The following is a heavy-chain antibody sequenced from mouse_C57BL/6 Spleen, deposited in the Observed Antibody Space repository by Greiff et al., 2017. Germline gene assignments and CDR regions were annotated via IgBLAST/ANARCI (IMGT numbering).Heavy chain of an antibody. D-gene: IGHD2-5*01. J-gene: IGHJ3*01. V-gene: IGHV6-3*01. CDR1: GFTFSNYW. CDR2: IRLKSDNYAT. CDR3: TGSNYVLFAY. Sequence: EVKVEESGGGLVQPGGSMKLSCVASGFTFSNYWMNWVRQSPETGLEWVAQIRLKSDNYATHYAESVKGRFTISRDDSKSSVYLQMNNLRAEDTGIYYCTGSNYVLFAYWGQGTLVTVSA.